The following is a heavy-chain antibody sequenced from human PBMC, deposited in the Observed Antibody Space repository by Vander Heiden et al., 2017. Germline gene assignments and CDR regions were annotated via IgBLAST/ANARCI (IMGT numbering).Heavy chain of an antibody. J-gene: IGHJ5*02. CDR2: LYYSGNT. CDR3: ARGVPAAGHKWFDP. V-gene: IGHV4-59*08. CDR1: GGSISSYY. Sequence: QVQLQESGPGLVKPSETLSLTCTVSGGSISSYYWSWIRQPPGKGLEWIGYLYYSGNTNYNPSLKSRVTISVDTSKNQFSLMLSSVTAADTAVYYCARGVPAAGHKWFDPWGQGTLVTVSS. D-gene: IGHD2-2*01.